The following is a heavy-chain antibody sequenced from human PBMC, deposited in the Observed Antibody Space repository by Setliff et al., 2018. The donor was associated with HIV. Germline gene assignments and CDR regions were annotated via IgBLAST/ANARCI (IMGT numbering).Heavy chain of an antibody. CDR2: ISAHNGHT. CDR1: GYTFTSYA. V-gene: IGHV1-3*01. Sequence: GASVKVSCKASGYTFTSYAMHWVRQAPGQRLEWMGWISAHNGHTNYAQKFQGRVTMTTDTSTSTAYMELRSLRSEDTAVYYCARDQRAYNWNDAVFYYYGLDVWGQGTTVTVSS. CDR3: ARDQRAYNWNDAVFYYYGLDV. D-gene: IGHD1-20*01. J-gene: IGHJ6*02.